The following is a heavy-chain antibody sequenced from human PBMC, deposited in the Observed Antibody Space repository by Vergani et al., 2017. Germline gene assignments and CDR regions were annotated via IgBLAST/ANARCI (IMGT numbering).Heavy chain of an antibody. CDR3: ARGRSYTFMTTVTTTFDY. J-gene: IGHJ4*02. V-gene: IGHV4-34*01. Sequence: QVQLQQWGAGLLKPSEPLSLTFAVYGGSFSGYYWSWIRQPPGKGLEWIGEINHSGSTNSNPSLKSRVTISVDTSKNQFSLKLSSVTAADTAVYYCARGRSYTFMTTVTTTFDYWGQGTLVTVSS. CDR1: GGSFSGYY. CDR2: INHSGST. D-gene: IGHD4-17*01.